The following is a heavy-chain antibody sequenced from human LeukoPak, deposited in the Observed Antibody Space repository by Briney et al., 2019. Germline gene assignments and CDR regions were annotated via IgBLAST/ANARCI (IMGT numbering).Heavy chain of an antibody. CDR1: GFTVSSNY. V-gene: IGHV3-53*01. J-gene: IGHJ4*02. CDR2: IYSGGST. Sequence: GGSLRLSCAASGFTVSSNYMSWVRQAPGKGLEWVSVIYSGGSTYYADSVKGRFTISRDNSKNTLYLQMNSLRAEDTAVYYCARDSRGDTAMVDWGQGTLVTVSS. CDR3: ARDSRGDTAMVD. D-gene: IGHD5-18*01.